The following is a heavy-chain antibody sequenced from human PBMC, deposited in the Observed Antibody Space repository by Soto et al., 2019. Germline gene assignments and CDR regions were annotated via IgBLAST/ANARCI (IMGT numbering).Heavy chain of an antibody. V-gene: IGHV4-31*03. CDR3: ARAESMWYYFDY. J-gene: IGHJ4*02. D-gene: IGHD2-21*01. Sequence: PSETLSLTCTVSGGSISSGGYYWSWIRQHPGKGLEWIGYIYYSGSTYYNPSLKSRVTISVDTSKNQFSLKLSSVTAADTAVYYCARAESMWYYFDYWGQGTLVTVSS. CDR2: IYYSGST. CDR1: GGSISSGGYY.